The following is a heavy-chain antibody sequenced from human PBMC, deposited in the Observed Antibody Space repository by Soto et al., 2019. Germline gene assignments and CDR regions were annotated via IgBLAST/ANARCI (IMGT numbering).Heavy chain of an antibody. D-gene: IGHD1-1*01. J-gene: IGHJ5*02. V-gene: IGHV4-59*01. CDR3: ARGSFWNHSWFDP. Sequence: PSETLSLTCTVSGGSISSYYWSWIRQPPGKGLEWIGYIYYSGSTNYNPSLKSRVTISVDTSKNQFSLKLSSVTAADTAVYYCARGSFWNHSWFDPWGQGTLVTFSS. CDR1: GGSISSYY. CDR2: IYYSGST.